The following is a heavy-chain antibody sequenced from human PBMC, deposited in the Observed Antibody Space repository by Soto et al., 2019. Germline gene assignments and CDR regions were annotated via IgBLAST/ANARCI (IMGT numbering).Heavy chain of an antibody. D-gene: IGHD6-13*01. CDR1: GGSISSYY. CDR3: ARVEAQQLVKS. CDR2: IYYSGST. Sequence: SETLSLTCTVSGGSISSYYWSWIRQPPGKGLEWIGYIYYSGSTNYNPSLKSRVTISVDTSKNQFSLKLSSVTAADTAVYYCARVEAQQLVKSWGQGTMVTVSS. V-gene: IGHV4-59*01. J-gene: IGHJ3*01.